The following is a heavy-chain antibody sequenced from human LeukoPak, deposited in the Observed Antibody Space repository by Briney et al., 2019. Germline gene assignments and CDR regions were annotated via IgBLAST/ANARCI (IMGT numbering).Heavy chain of an antibody. CDR3: ATTSRIAARRGVDY. Sequence: GRSLRLSCAASGFTFSSYAMHWVRQAPGKGLEWVAVISYDGSNKYYADSVKGRFTISRDNSKNTLYLQMNSLRAEDTAVYYCATTSRIAARRGVDYWGQGTLVTVSS. CDR1: GFTFSSYA. J-gene: IGHJ4*02. CDR2: ISYDGSNK. V-gene: IGHV3-30-3*01. D-gene: IGHD6-6*01.